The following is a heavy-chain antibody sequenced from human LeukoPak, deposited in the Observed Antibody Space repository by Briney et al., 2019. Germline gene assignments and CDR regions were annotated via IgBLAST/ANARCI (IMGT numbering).Heavy chain of an antibody. J-gene: IGHJ4*02. CDR2: ISSSSSYI. Sequence: GGSLRLSCAASGFTFSTYSMNWVRQAPGKGLEWVSSISSSSSYIYYADSVKGRFTISRDNAKNSLYLQMNSLRAEDTAVYYCARDGRIVVVPSCWGQGTLVTVSS. CDR3: ARDGRIVVVPSC. CDR1: GFTFSTYS. V-gene: IGHV3-21*01. D-gene: IGHD2-2*01.